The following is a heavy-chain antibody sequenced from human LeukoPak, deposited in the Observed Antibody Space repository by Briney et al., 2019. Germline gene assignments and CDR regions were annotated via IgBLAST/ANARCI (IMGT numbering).Heavy chain of an antibody. CDR1: GFTFNSDS. CDR3: ARAPLAVAGYFYYYMDV. CDR2: ISTSSYI. J-gene: IGHJ6*03. V-gene: IGHV3-21*01. D-gene: IGHD6-19*01. Sequence: GGSLRLSCAASGFTFNSDSMNWVRQAPGKWLEWVSSISTSSYISYANSVKGRFTISRDNAKTALYLQMNSLRAEDTAVYYCARAPLAVAGYFYYYMDVWGKGTTVTVSS.